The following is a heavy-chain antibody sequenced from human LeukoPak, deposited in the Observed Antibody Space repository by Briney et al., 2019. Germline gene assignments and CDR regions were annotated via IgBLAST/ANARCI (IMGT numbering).Heavy chain of an antibody. CDR1: GYSFTSYC. CDR2: IYPGDSGP. V-gene: IGHV5-51*01. D-gene: IGHD1-26*01. J-gene: IGHJ3*01. Sequence: PGESLQISCQVSGYSFTSYCIGWVRQMPGKGLEWMGIIYPGDSGPTYSPSFQGQVTISVDKSINTAYLQWSSLQASDTAMYYCGMSGDRVPLQDDVFDVWGQGTMVTVST. CDR3: GMSGDRVPLQDDVFDV.